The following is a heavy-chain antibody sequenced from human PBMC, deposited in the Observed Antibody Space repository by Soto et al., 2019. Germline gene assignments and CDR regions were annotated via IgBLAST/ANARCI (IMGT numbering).Heavy chain of an antibody. Sequence: QVQLVQSGAEVKKPGASVKVSWKASGYTFTSYGIIWVRQAPGQGLEWMGWISAYNGNTNYAQKLQGRVTMTTGTSTSTAYMELRSLRSDDTAVYYCARPGYYDSSGYKRGNAFDIWGQGTMVTVSS. CDR1: GYTFTSYG. J-gene: IGHJ3*02. D-gene: IGHD3-22*01. CDR3: ARPGYYDSSGYKRGNAFDI. CDR2: ISAYNGNT. V-gene: IGHV1-18*01.